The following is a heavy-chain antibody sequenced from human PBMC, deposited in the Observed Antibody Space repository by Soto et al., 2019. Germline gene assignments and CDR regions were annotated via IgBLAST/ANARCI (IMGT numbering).Heavy chain of an antibody. D-gene: IGHD2-21*02. CDR1: GFTFSSYA. Sequence: QVQLVESGGGVVQPGRSLRLSCAASGFTFSSYAMHWVRQAPGKGLEWVAVISYDGSNKYYADSVKGRFTISRDNSKNTLYLQMNSPRAEDTAVYYCARVVAAVTPYWGQGTLVTVSS. J-gene: IGHJ4*02. CDR3: ARVVAAVTPY. CDR2: ISYDGSNK. V-gene: IGHV3-30-3*01.